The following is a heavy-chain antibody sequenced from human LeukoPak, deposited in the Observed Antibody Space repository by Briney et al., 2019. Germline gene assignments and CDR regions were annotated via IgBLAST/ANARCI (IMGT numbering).Heavy chain of an antibody. CDR1: GFTFSSYG. J-gene: IGHJ3*02. CDR2: IRYDGSNK. CDR3: ARDLGHAFDI. Sequence: PGGSLRLSCAASGFTFSSYGMHWVRQAPGKGLEWVAFIRYDGSNKYYADSVKGRFTISRDNSKNTLYLQMNSLRAEDTAVYYCARDLGHAFDIWGQGTMVTVSS. V-gene: IGHV3-30*02.